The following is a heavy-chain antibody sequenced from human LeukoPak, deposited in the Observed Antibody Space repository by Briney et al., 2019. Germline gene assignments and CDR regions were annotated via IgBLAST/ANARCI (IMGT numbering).Heavy chain of an antibody. V-gene: IGHV4-59*01. D-gene: IGHD1-26*01. Sequence: SETLSLTCTVSGTSISNYYWSWIRQPPGKGLEWIGYIYNSGSTNYNPSLKSRVTISVDTSKNQFSLKLSSVTAADTAVYYCARTFSESYYYYGMDVWGQGTTVTVSS. CDR1: GTSISNYY. J-gene: IGHJ6*02. CDR2: IYNSGST. CDR3: ARTFSESYYYYGMDV.